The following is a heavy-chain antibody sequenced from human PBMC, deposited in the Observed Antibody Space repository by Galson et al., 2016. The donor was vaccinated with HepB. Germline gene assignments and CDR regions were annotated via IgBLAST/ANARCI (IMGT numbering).Heavy chain of an antibody. CDR3: STQTTGTVKDS. Sequence: LRLSCAVSGLPLSDATMNWVRQAPEKGLEWVGRIKRDTEGGTSDYAAPVKGRFTISRDDSKNTLFLQMNSLKTDDTAVYYCSTQTTGTVKDSWGQGTLVTVSS. J-gene: IGHJ4*02. V-gene: IGHV3-15*01. CDR2: IKRDTEGGTS. CDR1: GLPLSDAT. D-gene: IGHD4-17*01.